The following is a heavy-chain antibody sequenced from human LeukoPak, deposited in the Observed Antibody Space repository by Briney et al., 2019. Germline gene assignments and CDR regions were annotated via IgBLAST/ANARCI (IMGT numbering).Heavy chain of an antibody. D-gene: IGHD3-22*01. J-gene: IGHJ3*02. CDR2: TYYRSKWYN. V-gene: IGHV6-1*01. CDR3: ASGDYYDSSGYYFDAFDI. CDR1: GDSLSSNNAA. Sequence: SQTLSLTCAISGDSLSSNNAAWNWIRQSPSRGLEWLGRTYYRSKWYNDYAVSVKSRITINPDTSKNQFSLQLNSVTPEDTAVYYRASGDYYDSSGYYFDAFDIWGQGTMVTVSS.